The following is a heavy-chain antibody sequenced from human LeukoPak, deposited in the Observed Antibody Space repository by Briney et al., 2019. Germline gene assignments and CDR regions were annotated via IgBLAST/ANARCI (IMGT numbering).Heavy chain of an antibody. CDR1: GYTLTGYY. J-gene: IGHJ4*02. V-gene: IGHV1-2*02. Sequence: GASAKVSCKTSGYTLTGYYMHWVRQAPGQGLEWMGWINPNSGGTNYAQKFQGRVTMTRDTSISTAYTVLSRLRSDDTAVYYCARVSRDYDPFFDYWGQGTLVTVSS. CDR3: ARVSRDYDPFFDY. CDR2: INPNSGGT. D-gene: IGHD3-3*01.